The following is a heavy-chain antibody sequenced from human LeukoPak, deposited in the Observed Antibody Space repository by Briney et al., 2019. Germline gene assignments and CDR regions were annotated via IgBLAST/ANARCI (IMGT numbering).Heavy chain of an antibody. CDR3: ARVPTWDYVWGSYRYLLDY. D-gene: IGHD3-16*02. J-gene: IGHJ4*02. CDR2: INSSGGST. CDR1: GYTFTSYY. Sequence: ASVTVSCKASGYTFTSYYMHWVRQAPGQGLEWMGIINSSGGSTSYAQKFQGRVTMTTDTSTSTAYMELRSLRSDDTAVYYCARVPTWDYVWGSYRYLLDYWGQGTLVTVSS. V-gene: IGHV1-46*01.